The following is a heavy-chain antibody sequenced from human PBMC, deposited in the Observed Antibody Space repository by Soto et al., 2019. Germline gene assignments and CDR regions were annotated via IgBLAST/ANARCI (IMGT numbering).Heavy chain of an antibody. CDR3: TNHLYCSSPSCLLY. CDR2: IYYSGST. D-gene: IGHD2-2*01. J-gene: IGHJ4*02. Sequence: SETLSLTCTVSGGSISSSSYYWGWIRQPPGKGLEWIGSIYYSGSTYYNPSLKSRVTISVDTSKNSLYLQMNSLRDADTAVYYCTNHLYCSSPSCLLYWGQGTLVTVSS. V-gene: IGHV4-39*01. CDR1: GGSISSSSYY.